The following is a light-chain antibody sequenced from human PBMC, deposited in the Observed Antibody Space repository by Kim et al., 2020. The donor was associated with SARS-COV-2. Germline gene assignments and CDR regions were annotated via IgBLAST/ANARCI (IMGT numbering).Light chain of an antibody. CDR1: QGISSW. J-gene: IGKJ1*01. V-gene: IGKV1-5*03. CDR2: KAS. Sequence: DIQMTQSPSTLSASVGDRVTITCRASQGISSWLAWYQQKPGKAPKLLMYKASSLETGVPSRFSGSGSGTEFTLTISSLQPDDFATYYCQHYNSYPWTFGQGTKVDIK. CDR3: QHYNSYPWT.